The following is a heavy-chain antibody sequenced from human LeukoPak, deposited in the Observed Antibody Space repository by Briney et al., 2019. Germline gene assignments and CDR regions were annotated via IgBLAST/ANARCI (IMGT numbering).Heavy chain of an antibody. D-gene: IGHD3-22*01. V-gene: IGHV4-39*07. CDR3: ARDPLYYYDSSFNWFDP. CDR2: IYYSGST. Sequence: SETLSLTCTVSGGSISSSSYYWGWIRQPPGKGLEWIGSIYYSGSTYYNPSLKSRVTISVDTSKNQFSLKLSSVTAADTAVYYCARDPLYYYDSSFNWFDPWGQGTLVTVSS. CDR1: GGSISSSSYY. J-gene: IGHJ5*02.